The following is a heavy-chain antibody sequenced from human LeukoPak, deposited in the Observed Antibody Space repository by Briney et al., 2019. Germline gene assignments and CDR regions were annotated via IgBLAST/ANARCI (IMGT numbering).Heavy chain of an antibody. CDR2: INPNNGAT. D-gene: IGHD1-26*01. CDR1: GYTFTDYY. CDR3: ARDNSVGDYAWWFDP. V-gene: IGHV1-2*02. Sequence: ASVKVSCKASGYTFTDYYIHWVRQAPGQGLEWMGWINPNNGATRYAQRFQGRVTMTRDTSISTAYMELSGLTSDDTAVHYCARDNSVGDYAWWFDPWGQGTLVTVSS. J-gene: IGHJ5*02.